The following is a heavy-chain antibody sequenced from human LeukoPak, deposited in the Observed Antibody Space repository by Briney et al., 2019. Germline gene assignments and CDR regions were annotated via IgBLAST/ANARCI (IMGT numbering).Heavy chain of an antibody. V-gene: IGHV4-4*07. Sequence: SETLSLTCTVSGGSISSYYWSWIRQPAGKGLEWIGRIYTSGCTNYNASLKSRVSMSVDTSKNQFSLKLSSVTDADTAVYHCARENSGSYREFDYWGQGTLVTVSS. CDR1: GGSISSYY. CDR3: ARENSGSYREFDY. D-gene: IGHD1-26*01. J-gene: IGHJ4*02. CDR2: IYTSGCT.